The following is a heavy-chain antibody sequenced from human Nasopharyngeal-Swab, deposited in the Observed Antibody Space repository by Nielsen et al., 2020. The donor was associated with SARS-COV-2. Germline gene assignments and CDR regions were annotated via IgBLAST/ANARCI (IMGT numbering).Heavy chain of an antibody. Sequence: GESLKISWASSGFTFSSSGMHWVRQAPGQGLEWVAFIAHDASNEYYADSVNGRFAVSRDNSKNTLSLQMYSLRPEDTAVYYCVSDAPAHYGAFYWGRGTLVTVSS. CDR2: IAHDASNE. D-gene: IGHD4-17*01. V-gene: IGHV3-30*03. CDR3: VSDAPAHYGAFY. J-gene: IGHJ4*02. CDR1: GFTFSSSG.